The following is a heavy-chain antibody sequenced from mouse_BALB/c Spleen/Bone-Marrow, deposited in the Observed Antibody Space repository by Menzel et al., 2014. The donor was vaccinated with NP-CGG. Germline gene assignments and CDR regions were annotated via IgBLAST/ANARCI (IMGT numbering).Heavy chain of an antibody. CDR3: ATPSQYYFDD. CDR2: IYPGNSDT. J-gene: IGHJ2*01. V-gene: IGHV1-5*01. Sequence: VQLQQPGTVLARPGAAGKMSCKASGYTFSNYWMHWVKQTPGQGLEWIGTIYPGNSDTTYKQKFKGKAKLTAVTSNNTAFMELTSLTNEDSAMYYCATPSQYYFDDWGQGTTLTVSS. CDR1: GYTFSNYW.